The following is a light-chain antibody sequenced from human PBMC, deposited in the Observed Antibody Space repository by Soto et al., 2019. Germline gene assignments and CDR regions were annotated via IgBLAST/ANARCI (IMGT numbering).Light chain of an antibody. J-gene: IGLJ1*01. Sequence: QLVLTQSPSASASLGASVKLTCTLSSGHSSYAIAWHQLQPEKGPRYLMKLNSDGSHSKGDGIPDRFSGSSSGAERYLIISSLQSEDEADYYCQTWGTGIHVFGTGTKLTVL. CDR1: SGHSSYA. CDR3: QTWGTGIHV. V-gene: IGLV4-69*01. CDR2: LNSDGSH.